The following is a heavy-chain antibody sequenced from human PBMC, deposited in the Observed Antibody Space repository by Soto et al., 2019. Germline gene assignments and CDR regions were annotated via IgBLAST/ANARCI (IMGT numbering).Heavy chain of an antibody. CDR3: ARGQFPVRYRGYSYGYAFDI. D-gene: IGHD5-18*01. CDR2: INQSGST. V-gene: IGHV4-34*01. Sequence: SETLSLTCAVYGGSFSDYYWSWIRQPPGKGLEWIGEINQSGSTNYNPSLKSRVTISVDTSMHQFSLKLSSVTAADTAVYYCARGQFPVRYRGYSYGYAFDIWGQGTMVTVSS. CDR1: GGSFSDYY. J-gene: IGHJ3*02.